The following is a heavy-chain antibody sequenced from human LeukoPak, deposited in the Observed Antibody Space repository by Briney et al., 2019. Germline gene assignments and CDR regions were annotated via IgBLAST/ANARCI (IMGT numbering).Heavy chain of an antibody. CDR3: ARVVRGVIVY. V-gene: IGHV3-30*03. CDR2: ISYDGSNK. D-gene: IGHD3-10*01. J-gene: IGHJ4*02. CDR1: GFTFSTYS. Sequence: GGSLRLSCAASGFTFSTYSMNWVRQAPGKGLEWVAVISYDGSNKYYADSVKGRFTISRDNSKNTLYLQMNSLRAEDTAVYYCARVVRGVIVYWGQGTLVTVSS.